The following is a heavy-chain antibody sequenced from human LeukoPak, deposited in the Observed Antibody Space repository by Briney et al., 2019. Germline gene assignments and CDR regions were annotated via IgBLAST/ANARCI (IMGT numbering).Heavy chain of an antibody. CDR1: GDSFSSHY. J-gene: IGHJ3*02. CDR3: ARDLVTVTKGFDI. D-gene: IGHD4-17*01. CDR2: ISYIGTT. Sequence: PSETLSLTCAVSGDSFSSHYWTWIRQPPGRGLEWIGYISYIGTTNYNPSLKGRATISIDTSKNQFSLKLSSVTTADTAVYYCARDLVTVTKGFDIWGLGTMVSVSS. V-gene: IGHV4-59*11.